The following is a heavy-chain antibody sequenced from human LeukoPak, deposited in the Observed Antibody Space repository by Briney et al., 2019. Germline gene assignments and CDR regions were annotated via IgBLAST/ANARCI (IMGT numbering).Heavy chain of an antibody. CDR3: ARDVRYASGWSTPGS. D-gene: IGHD6-19*01. V-gene: IGHV4-4*07. Sequence: PSETLSLTCTVSGGSIMNHYWSWIRQPAGKGLEWIGRIYSSGSANYSPSLKNRVSMSIDTSNNHFSLNLTSVTAADTALYFCARDVRYASGWSTPGSWGQGTLVTVSS. CDR1: GGSIMNHY. CDR2: IYSSGSA. J-gene: IGHJ5*02.